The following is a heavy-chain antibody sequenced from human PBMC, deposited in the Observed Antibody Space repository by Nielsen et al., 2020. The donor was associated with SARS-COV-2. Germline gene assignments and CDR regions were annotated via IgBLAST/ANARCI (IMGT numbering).Heavy chain of an antibody. V-gene: IGHV3-23*01. CDR2: IISGDIT. CDR1: GFTFNTFA. CDR3: TRNLDRREVSGNYYSYYHYGLDV. Sequence: GGSLRLSFPSSGFTFNTFAMSWFRQPPGKALVWFSVIISGDITFSANSVRGRFTISRDNSNNTLYFEMTSLNAEDTAVYYCTRNLDRREVSGNYYSYYHYGLDVWGQGTTLTVSS. D-gene: IGHD3-10*01. J-gene: IGHJ6*01.